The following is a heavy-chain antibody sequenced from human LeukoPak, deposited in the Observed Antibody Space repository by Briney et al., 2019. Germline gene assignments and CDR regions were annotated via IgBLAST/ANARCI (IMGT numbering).Heavy chain of an antibody. Sequence: PGGSLRLSCAASGFTFSSYSMNWVRQAPGKGLEWVSSISSSSSYIYYADSVKGRFTISRDNAKNSLYLQMNSLRAEDTAVYYCARQYCSSTSCYSPWFDPWGQGTLVTVSS. J-gene: IGHJ5*02. CDR3: ARQYCSSTSCYSPWFDP. CDR1: GFTFSSYS. V-gene: IGHV3-21*01. D-gene: IGHD2-2*02. CDR2: ISSSSSYI.